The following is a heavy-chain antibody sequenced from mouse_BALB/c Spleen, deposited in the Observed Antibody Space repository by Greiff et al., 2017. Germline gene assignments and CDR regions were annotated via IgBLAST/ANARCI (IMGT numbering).Heavy chain of an antibody. CDR3: TRVILRDWYFDV. J-gene: IGHJ1*01. CDR1: GYTFTSYY. CDR2: INPSNGGT. V-gene: IGHV1S81*02. D-gene: IGHD1-1*01. Sequence: VQVVESGAELVKPGASVKLSCKASGYTFTSYYMYWVKQRPGQGLEWIGEINPSNGGTNFNEKFKSKATLTVDKSSSTAYMQLSSLTSEDSAVYYCTRVILRDWYFDVWGAGTTVTVSS.